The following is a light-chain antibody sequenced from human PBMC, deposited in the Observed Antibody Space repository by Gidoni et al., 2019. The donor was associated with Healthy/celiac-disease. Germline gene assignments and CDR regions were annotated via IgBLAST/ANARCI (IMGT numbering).Light chain of an antibody. CDR1: QSVSSN. CDR2: GAS. CDR3: QQYNNWRVT. V-gene: IGKV3-15*01. J-gene: IGKJ1*01. Sequence: EIVMTQSPATLSVSPGERATLSCRASQSVSSNLAWYQQKPGQAPRLLIYGASTRATGSPARFSGSGSGTEFTLTISSLPSEDFAVYYCQQYNNWRVTFGQGTKVEIK.